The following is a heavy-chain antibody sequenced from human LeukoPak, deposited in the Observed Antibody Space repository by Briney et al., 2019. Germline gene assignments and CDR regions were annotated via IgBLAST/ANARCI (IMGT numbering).Heavy chain of an antibody. CDR2: FYYSGRT. Sequence: SETLSLTCTVSGYFMSSGHYWGWIRQTPGAGLEWIGWFYYSGRTYYNPSLKSRVTISVDTSKNQFSLKLSSVTAADTAVYYCARDSPYYYGSGSATYYRDVWGKETTVTISS. CDR3: ARDSPYYYGSGSATYYRDV. D-gene: IGHD3-10*01. J-gene: IGHJ6*03. V-gene: IGHV4-38-2*02. CDR1: GYFMSSGHY.